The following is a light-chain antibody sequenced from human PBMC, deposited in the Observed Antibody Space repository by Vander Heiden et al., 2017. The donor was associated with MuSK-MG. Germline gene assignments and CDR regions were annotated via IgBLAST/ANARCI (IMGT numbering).Light chain of an antibody. Sequence: QSALTQPPSAPGSPGQSVTISCPAPSSDGGGYNYVSWYQPHPGKAPKLMIYELSKRPSGVPDRFSGSKSGNTASLTGSGLQAEDEADYYCSSYARVFGTGTKVTVL. CDR2: ELS. V-gene: IGLV2-8*01. CDR3: SSYARV. CDR1: SSDGGGYNY. J-gene: IGLJ1*01.